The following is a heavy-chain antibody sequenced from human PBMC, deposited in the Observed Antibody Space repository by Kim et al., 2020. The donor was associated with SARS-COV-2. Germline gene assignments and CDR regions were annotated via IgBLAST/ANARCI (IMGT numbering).Heavy chain of an antibody. D-gene: IGHD2-15*01. CDR1: GFTFSSYS. Sequence: GGSLRLSCAASGFTFSSYSMNWVRQAPGKGLEWVSYISSSSSTIYYADSVKGRFTISRDNAKNSLYLQMNSLRDEDTAVYYCARDAPPPGDIVVVVAPGSDYYYYGMDVWGQGTTVTVSS. V-gene: IGHV3-48*02. CDR2: ISSSSSTI. J-gene: IGHJ6*02. CDR3: ARDAPPPGDIVVVVAPGSDYYYYGMDV.